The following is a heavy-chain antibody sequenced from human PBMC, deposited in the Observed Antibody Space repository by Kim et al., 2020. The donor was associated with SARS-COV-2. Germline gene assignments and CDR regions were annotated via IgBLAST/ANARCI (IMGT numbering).Heavy chain of an antibody. CDR3: ARTEGLLWFGELLSHFDY. CDR2: ISWNSGSI. CDR1: GFTFDDYA. V-gene: IGHV3-9*01. Sequence: GGSLRLSCAASGFTFDDYAMHWVRQAPGKGLEWVSGISWNSGSIGYADSVKGRFTISRDNAKNSLYLQMNSLRAEDTALYYCARTEGLLWFGELLSHFDYWGQGTLVTVSS. D-gene: IGHD3-10*01. J-gene: IGHJ4*02.